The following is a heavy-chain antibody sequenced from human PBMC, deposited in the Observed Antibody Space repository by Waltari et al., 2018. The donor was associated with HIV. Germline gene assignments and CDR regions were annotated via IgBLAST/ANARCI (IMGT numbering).Heavy chain of an antibody. D-gene: IGHD1-26*01. CDR1: GFTFDDSA. Sequence: EVQLVESGGGLVQPGRSLRLSCAASGFTFDDSAMQWVRQVSGKGLEWVSGISWNSERTGYADSVKGRFTISRDNGKTSLYLQMNSLRTEDTALYYCAKAESFFHPPDYWGQGTLVTVSS. V-gene: IGHV3-9*01. CDR2: ISWNSERT. J-gene: IGHJ4*02. CDR3: AKAESFFHPPDY.